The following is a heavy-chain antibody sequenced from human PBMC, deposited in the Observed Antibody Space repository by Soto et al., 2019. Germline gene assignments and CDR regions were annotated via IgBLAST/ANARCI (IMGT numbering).Heavy chain of an antibody. CDR2: IYYSGST. J-gene: IGHJ4*02. D-gene: IGHD3-10*01. Sequence: SETLSLTCTVSGGSISSSSYYWGWIRQPPGKGLEWIGSIYYSGSTYYNPSLKSRVTISVDTSKNQFSLKLSSVTAADTAVYYCARAEPGPLDYYGSGSPVEYFDYWGQGTLVTVSS. V-gene: IGHV4-39*01. CDR3: ARAEPGPLDYYGSGSPVEYFDY. CDR1: GGSISSSSYY.